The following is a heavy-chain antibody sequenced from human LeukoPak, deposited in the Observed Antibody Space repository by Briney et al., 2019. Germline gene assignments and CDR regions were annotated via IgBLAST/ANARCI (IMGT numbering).Heavy chain of an antibody. CDR3: ARHGSRAVAGYFDY. D-gene: IGHD6-19*01. V-gene: IGHV4-59*08. Sequence: SETLSLACTVSGASINSYYWSWIRQSPRKGLEWIGYIYFIGSTYYNPSLTGRVTISVDTSKNQFSLRLTSVTAADTALYYCARHGSRAVAGYFDYWGQGTLVTVSS. CDR2: IYFIGST. CDR1: GASINSYY. J-gene: IGHJ4*02.